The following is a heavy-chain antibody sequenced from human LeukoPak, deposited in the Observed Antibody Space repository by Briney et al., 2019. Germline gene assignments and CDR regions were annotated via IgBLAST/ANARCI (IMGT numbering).Heavy chain of an antibody. Sequence: GGSLRLSCAASGFTVSSNYMSWVRQAPGKGLDWVSVIYSGGSTYYADSVKGRFTISRDNSKNTLYLQMNSLRAEDTAVYYCARAPPSDFWSGPYYFAYWGQGTLVTVSS. CDR3: ARAPPSDFWSGPYYFAY. CDR1: GFTVSSNY. J-gene: IGHJ4*02. V-gene: IGHV3-66*02. D-gene: IGHD3-3*01. CDR2: IYSGGST.